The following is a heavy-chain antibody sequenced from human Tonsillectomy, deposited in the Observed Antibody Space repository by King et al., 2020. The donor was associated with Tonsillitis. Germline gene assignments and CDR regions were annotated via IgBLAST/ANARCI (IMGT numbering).Heavy chain of an antibody. D-gene: IGHD3-9*01. J-gene: IGHJ4*02. CDR1: GFSLSTSGVG. CDR3: AHQGDILTGYDY. V-gene: IGHV2-5*01. CDR2: IYWNDVK. Sequence: TLKESGPTLVKPTQTLTLTCTFSGFSLSTSGVGVGWIRQPPGKALELLALIYWNDVKRYSLSLKSRLTITKDTSKNQVVLTITNMAPVDTATYYCAHQGDILTGYDYWGQGTLVTVAS.